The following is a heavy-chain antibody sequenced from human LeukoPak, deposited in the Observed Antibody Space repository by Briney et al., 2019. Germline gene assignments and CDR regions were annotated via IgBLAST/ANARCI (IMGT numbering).Heavy chain of an antibody. V-gene: IGHV3-33*01. CDR3: VSDSASYSFDD. CDR2: IWYDGSNT. J-gene: IGHJ4*02. Sequence: GGSLRLSCAASGFIFSNYDFHWVRQPPGKGLEWVAVIWYDGSNTYYADSVKGRFSISRDNSKNTLYLQMNSLSAEDTAMYYCVSDSASYSFDDWGQGNLVTVSS. CDR1: GFIFSNYD. D-gene: IGHD1-26*01.